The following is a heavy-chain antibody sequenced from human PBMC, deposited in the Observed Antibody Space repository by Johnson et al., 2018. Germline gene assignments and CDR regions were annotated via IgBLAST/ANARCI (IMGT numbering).Heavy chain of an antibody. CDR1: GFTSSSFG. CDR3: AKGGYGDYGDAFDI. CDR2: ISYDGRNQ. Sequence: QVQLVESGGGVVQPGRSXRLSCAASGFTSSSFGMHWVRQAPGKGLEWVAVISYDGRNQYYADSGKGRFTISRDNSKNTLSLQMNSLRAEDTAVYYCAKGGYGDYGDAFDIWGQGTMVIVSS. D-gene: IGHD4-17*01. V-gene: IGHV3-30*18. J-gene: IGHJ3*02.